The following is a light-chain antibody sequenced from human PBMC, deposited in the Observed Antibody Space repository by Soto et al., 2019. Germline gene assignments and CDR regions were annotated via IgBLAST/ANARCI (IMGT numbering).Light chain of an antibody. V-gene: IGKV3D-15*01. CDR3: HQYNKWPPRYT. CDR1: QSINSD. CDR2: GAS. Sequence: EIVMTQSPATLSVSPGERATLSCRASQSINSDLAWYQQTPGQAPRLLIYGASTRATGIPARFSGSGSGTEFTLTISSLQSEDFGVYYCHQYNKWPPRYTFGQGTKLEIE. J-gene: IGKJ2*01.